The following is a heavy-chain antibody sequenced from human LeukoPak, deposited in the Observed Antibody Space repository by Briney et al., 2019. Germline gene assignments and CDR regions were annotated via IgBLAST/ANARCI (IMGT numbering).Heavy chain of an antibody. Sequence: GGSRRLSCAASGFTVSSNYMSWARQPPGKGLGWDSVIYSGGSTYYADSVKGRFTISRHNSKNTLYLQMNSLRAEDTAVYYCARDPSFSGWYYYGMDVWGQGTTVTVSS. J-gene: IGHJ6*02. CDR2: IYSGGST. CDR1: GFTVSSNY. V-gene: IGHV3-53*04. CDR3: ARDPSFSGWYYYGMDV. D-gene: IGHD6-19*01.